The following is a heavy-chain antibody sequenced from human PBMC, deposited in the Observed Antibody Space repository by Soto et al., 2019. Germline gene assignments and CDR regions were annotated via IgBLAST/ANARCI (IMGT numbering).Heavy chain of an antibody. CDR2: ISSSSSTI. Sequence: GGSLRLSCAASGFTFSSYSMNWVRQAPGKGLEWVSYISSSSSTIYYADSVKGRFTISRDNAKNSLYLQMNSLRAEDTAVYYCARTNRLRFFLYYYYYMDVWGKGTTVTVSS. CDR3: ARTNRLRFFLYYYYYMDV. CDR1: GFTFSSYS. D-gene: IGHD3-3*01. J-gene: IGHJ6*03. V-gene: IGHV3-48*01.